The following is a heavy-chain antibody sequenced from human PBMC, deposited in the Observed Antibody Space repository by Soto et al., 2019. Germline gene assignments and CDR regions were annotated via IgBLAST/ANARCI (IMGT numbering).Heavy chain of an antibody. D-gene: IGHD3-22*01. Sequence: PGGSLRLSCAASGFPFSSYAMHWVRQAPGKGLEWVAVISYDGSNKCYADSVKGRFTISRDNSKNTLYLQMNSLRAENTAVYFCAPIVGVTHRGNWAREPRVTVSS. CDR2: ISYDGSNK. CDR3: APIVGVTHRGN. V-gene: IGHV3-30*04. J-gene: IGHJ4*02. CDR1: GFPFSSYA.